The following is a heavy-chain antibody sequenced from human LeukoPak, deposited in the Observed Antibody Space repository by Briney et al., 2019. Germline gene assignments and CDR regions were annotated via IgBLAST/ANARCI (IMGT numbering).Heavy chain of an antibody. CDR2: ISSSGSTI. V-gene: IGHV3-48*03. CDR3: ARLGMVRGVNLDY. J-gene: IGHJ4*02. CDR1: GFTFSSYE. D-gene: IGHD3-10*01. Sequence: GGSLRLSCAASGFTFSSYEMNWVRQAPGKGLEWVSYISSSGSTIYYADSVKGRFTISRDNAKNSLYLQMNSLRAEDTAVYYCARLGMVRGVNLDYWGQGTLVTVSS.